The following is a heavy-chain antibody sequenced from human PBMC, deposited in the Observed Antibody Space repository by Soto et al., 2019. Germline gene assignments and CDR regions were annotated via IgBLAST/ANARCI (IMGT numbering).Heavy chain of an antibody. CDR1: GDSIRSGGYY. CDR2: IYYTGSS. V-gene: IGHV4-31*03. D-gene: IGHD3-10*01. Sequence: QVHLQESGPGLVKPSQTLSLTCTVSGDSIRSGGYYWSWIRQHPGKGLEWIGYIYYTGSSYYNPSLRGRLSISVDTSTNQFSLKLNSVTAADTAVYYCAREITKKGWFDPWGQGTLVTVSS. J-gene: IGHJ5*02. CDR3: AREITKKGWFDP.